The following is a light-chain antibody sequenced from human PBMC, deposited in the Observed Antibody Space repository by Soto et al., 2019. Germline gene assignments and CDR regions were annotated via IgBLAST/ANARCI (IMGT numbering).Light chain of an antibody. CDR3: HQYNHWLTWT. J-gene: IGKJ1*01. Sequence: EIVMTQSPATLSLSPGQRATLSCRASQSVSSKLAWYQQRPGQAPRLLIYSASTRATGIPARFSGSGSGTEFTLTIRSLQSEDFAVYYCHQYNHWLTWTFGQGTKGDIK. V-gene: IGKV3-15*01. CDR2: SAS. CDR1: QSVSSK.